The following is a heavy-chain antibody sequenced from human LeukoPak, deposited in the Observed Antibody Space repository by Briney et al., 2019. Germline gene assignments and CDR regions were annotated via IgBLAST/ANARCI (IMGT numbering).Heavy chain of an antibody. CDR1: GYTFTGYY. J-gene: IGHJ4*02. D-gene: IGHD3-22*01. V-gene: IGHV1-46*01. Sequence: ASVKVSCKASGYTFTGYYMHWVRQAPGQGLEWMGIINPSGGSTSYAQKFQGRVTMTRDTSTSTVYMELSSLRSEDTAVYYCARDHYYYDSSGYQDYWGQGTLVTVSS. CDR3: ARDHYYYDSSGYQDY. CDR2: INPSGGST.